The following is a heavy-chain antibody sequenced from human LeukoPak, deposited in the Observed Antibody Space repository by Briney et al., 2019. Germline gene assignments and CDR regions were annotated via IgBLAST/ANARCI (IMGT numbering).Heavy chain of an antibody. J-gene: IGHJ3*02. V-gene: IGHV3-74*01. Sequence: GGSLRLSCSASGFTFSTYWLHWVRQAPGKGLVWVSRISRDGSSTSYADSVKGRFTISRDNAKNTLYLQMNSLRVEDTAVYYCAREFEVGMACDIWGQGTMVTVSS. CDR1: GFTFSTYW. D-gene: IGHD3-3*01. CDR2: ISRDGSST. CDR3: AREFEVGMACDI.